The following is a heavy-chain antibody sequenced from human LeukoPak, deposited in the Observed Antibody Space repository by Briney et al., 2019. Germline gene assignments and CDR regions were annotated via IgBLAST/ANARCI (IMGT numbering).Heavy chain of an antibody. J-gene: IGHJ4*02. Sequence: ASMKVSCKASGYTFTCYYMHWVRQAPGQGLEWMGWINPNSGGTNYAQKFQGRVTMTRDTSISTAYMELSRLRSDDTAVFYCARGELGRDGYNFWDFWGQGTLVTVSS. CDR1: GYTFTCYY. CDR3: ARGELGRDGYNFWDF. V-gene: IGHV1-2*02. D-gene: IGHD5-24*01. CDR2: INPNSGGT.